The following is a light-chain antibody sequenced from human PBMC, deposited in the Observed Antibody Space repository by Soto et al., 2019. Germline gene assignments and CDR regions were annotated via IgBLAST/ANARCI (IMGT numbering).Light chain of an antibody. J-gene: IGKJ1*01. Sequence: DIVLTQSPATLSLSPGDRATLSCRASQSVGTSLAWYKQQPGQAPRLLIHDAAYRASGIPERFSGSGSGTAFSLSISSLEPDDFPVYYCQHRSSRPRSFGRGTKVEV. V-gene: IGKV3-11*01. CDR2: DAA. CDR3: QHRSSRPRS. CDR1: QSVGTS.